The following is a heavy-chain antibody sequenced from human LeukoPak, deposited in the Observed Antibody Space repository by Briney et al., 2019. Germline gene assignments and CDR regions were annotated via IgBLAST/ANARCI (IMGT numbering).Heavy chain of an antibody. Sequence: ASVKVTCKASGYTFTSYGISWVRPAPGQGLAWMGWISAYSGNTNYAQKLQGRVTMTTDTSTSTAYMELKSLRSDDTAVYYCAVLQRRAAADNYWGQGTLVTVSA. CDR1: GYTFTSYG. D-gene: IGHD6-13*01. CDR3: AVLQRRAAADNY. V-gene: IGHV1-18*01. CDR2: ISAYSGNT. J-gene: IGHJ4*02.